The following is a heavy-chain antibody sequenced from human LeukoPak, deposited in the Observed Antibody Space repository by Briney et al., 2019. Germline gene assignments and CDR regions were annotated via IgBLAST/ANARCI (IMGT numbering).Heavy chain of an antibody. J-gene: IGHJ4*02. Sequence: GGSLRLSCAASGFTFSAYWMSWARQAPGKGLVWVGNIKQDGSINQYVDSVKGRFTISRDNGKNSLDLQMNSLRADDTAVYYCARDTLGEGEDANYAVYYFDYWGQGTVVTVSS. CDR2: IKQDGSIN. D-gene: IGHD4/OR15-4a*01. CDR1: GFTFSAYW. V-gene: IGHV3-7*01. CDR3: ARDTLGEGEDANYAVYYFDY.